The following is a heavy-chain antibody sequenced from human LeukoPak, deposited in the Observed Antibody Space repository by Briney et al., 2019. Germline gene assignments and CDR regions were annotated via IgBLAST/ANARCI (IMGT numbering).Heavy chain of an antibody. D-gene: IGHD3-10*01. V-gene: IGHV3-21*01. J-gene: IGHJ4*02. CDR2: ISRSSTYI. CDR3: ARDQWFGELSQSPLFDS. Sequence: GGSLRLSCAASGFAFSGYSMDCVCQAPGKGLEWVLSISRSSTYISYADSVKGRFTISRDTTKSSLFLQMNSLRAADTAVYYCARDQWFGELSQSPLFDSWGQGTLVTVSS. CDR1: GFAFSGYS.